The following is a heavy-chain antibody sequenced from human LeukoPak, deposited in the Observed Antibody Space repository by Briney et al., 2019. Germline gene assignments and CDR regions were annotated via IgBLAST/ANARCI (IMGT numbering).Heavy chain of an antibody. J-gene: IGHJ4*02. D-gene: IGHD3-22*01. CDR1: GYTFTGYY. CDR3: ARVGYYESSGYYEY. V-gene: IGHV1-2*06. CDR2: INPNSGGT. Sequence: ASVKVSCKASGYTFTGYYMHWVRQAPGRGLEWMGRINPNSGGTNYAQKFQGRVTMTRDTSISTVYMELSRLRSDDTAVYYCARVGYYESSGYYEYWGQGTLVTVSS.